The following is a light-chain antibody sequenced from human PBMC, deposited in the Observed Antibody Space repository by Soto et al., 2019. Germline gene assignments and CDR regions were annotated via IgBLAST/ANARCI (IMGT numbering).Light chain of an antibody. CDR3: QVWHVSSDHYV. Sequence: SYELTQPPSVSVAPGQTAKISCGGDNLGSYGVHWYQQKPGQAPVPLVYDDNDRPSGIPERFSGSKSGNTATLTISRVEAGEEADYYCQVWHVSSDHYVFGAGTKVTVL. CDR1: NLGSYG. V-gene: IGLV3-21*02. CDR2: DDN. J-gene: IGLJ1*01.